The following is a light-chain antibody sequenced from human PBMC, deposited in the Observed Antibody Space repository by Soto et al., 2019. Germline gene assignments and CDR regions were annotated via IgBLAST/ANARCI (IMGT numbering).Light chain of an antibody. CDR2: EVS. CDR3: SSYAGSNSVV. V-gene: IGLV2-8*01. J-gene: IGLJ2*01. Sequence: QSALTQPPSASGSPGQSVTISCTGNSSDVGGYHDDSWYQQHPGKAPQLMIYEVSKRPSGVHDRFSGYKSGNTASLTVSGLQAEDEADYYCSSYAGSNSVVFGGGTKLTVL. CDR1: SSDVGGYHD.